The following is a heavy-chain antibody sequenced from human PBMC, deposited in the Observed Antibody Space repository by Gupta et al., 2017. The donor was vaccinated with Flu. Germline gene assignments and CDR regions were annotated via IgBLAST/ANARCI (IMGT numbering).Heavy chain of an antibody. J-gene: IGHJ4*02. CDR3: AREEGFMIVVVIGPSNYFDY. CDR1: GFTFSSYW. Sequence: EVQLVESGGGLVQPGGSLRLSCAASGFTFSSYWMSWVRQAPGKGLEWVANIKQDGSEKYYVDSVKGRFTISRDNAKNSLYLQMNSLRAEDTAVYYCAREEGFMIVVVIGPSNYFDYWGQGTLVTVSS. CDR2: IKQDGSEK. V-gene: IGHV3-7*01. D-gene: IGHD3-22*01.